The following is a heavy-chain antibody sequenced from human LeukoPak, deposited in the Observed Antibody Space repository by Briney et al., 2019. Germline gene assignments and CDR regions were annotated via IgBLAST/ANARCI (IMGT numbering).Heavy chain of an antibody. Sequence: GGSLRLSCEASGFTFDNYWMSWVRQAPGKGLEWVANIKQDGSEKYYVDSVKGRFTISRDNAKNSLFLQMNSLGDEGTAVYYCAVYSSGWYNTFDVWGQGTMVTVSS. J-gene: IGHJ3*01. D-gene: IGHD6-19*01. CDR1: GFTFDNYW. CDR3: AVYSSGWYNTFDV. CDR2: IKQDGSEK. V-gene: IGHV3-7*01.